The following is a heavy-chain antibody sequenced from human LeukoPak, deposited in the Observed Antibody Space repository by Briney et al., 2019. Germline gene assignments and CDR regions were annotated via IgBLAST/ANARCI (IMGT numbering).Heavy chain of an antibody. V-gene: IGHV4-39*02. J-gene: IGHJ4*02. Sequence: PETLSLTCTVSGGSISSSSYYWGWIHQPPGKGLEWIGSIYYSGSTYYNPSLKSRVTISVDTSKNQFSLKLSSVTAADTAVYYCARDEGVGSSWYFGYWGQGTLVTVSS. D-gene: IGHD6-13*01. CDR3: ARDEGVGSSWYFGY. CDR1: GGSISSSSYY. CDR2: IYYSGST.